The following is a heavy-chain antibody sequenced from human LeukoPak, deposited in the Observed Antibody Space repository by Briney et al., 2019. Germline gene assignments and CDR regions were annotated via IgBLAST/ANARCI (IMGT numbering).Heavy chain of an antibody. CDR3: ARDRVRGNSNPFFDY. D-gene: IGHD4-11*01. Sequence: SETLSLTCAVYGGSFSGYYWSWIRQPPGKGLEWIGEINHSGSTNYNPSLKSRVTISVDTSKNQFSLKLSSVTAADTAVYYCARDRVRGNSNPFFDYWGQGTLVTVSS. J-gene: IGHJ4*02. V-gene: IGHV4-34*01. CDR1: GGSFSGYY. CDR2: INHSGST.